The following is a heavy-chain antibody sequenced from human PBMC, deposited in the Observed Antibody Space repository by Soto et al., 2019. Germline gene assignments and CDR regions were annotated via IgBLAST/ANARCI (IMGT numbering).Heavy chain of an antibody. CDR2: IKSKTDGGTT. J-gene: IGHJ1*01. V-gene: IGHV3-15*01. CDR3: TTPPYGDPSVEYFQH. Sequence: PGGSLRLSCAASGFTFSNAWMSWVRQAPGKGLEWVGRIKSKTDGGTTDYAAPVKGRFTISRDDSKNTLYLQMNSLKTEDTAVYYCTTPPYGDPSVEYFQHWGQGTLVTVSS. D-gene: IGHD4-17*01. CDR1: GFTFSNAW.